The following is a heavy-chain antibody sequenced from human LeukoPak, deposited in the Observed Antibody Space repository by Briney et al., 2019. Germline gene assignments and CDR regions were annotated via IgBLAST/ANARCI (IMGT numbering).Heavy chain of an antibody. CDR3: ARAGIAVAGGNWFDP. V-gene: IGHV3-21*01. D-gene: IGHD6-19*01. CDR1: GFTFSSYS. J-gene: IGHJ5*02. Sequence: PGGSLRLSCAASGFTFSSYSMNWVRQAPGKGLGWVSSISSSGSYIYYADSVKGRFTISRDNAKNSLYLQMNSLRAEDTAVYYCARAGIAVAGGNWFDPWGQGTLVTVSS. CDR2: ISSSGSYI.